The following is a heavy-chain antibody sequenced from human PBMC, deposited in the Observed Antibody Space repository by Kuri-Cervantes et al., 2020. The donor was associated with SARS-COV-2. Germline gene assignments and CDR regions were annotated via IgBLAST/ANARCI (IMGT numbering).Heavy chain of an antibody. CDR2: IYHSGST. Sequence: GSLRLSCTVSGYSISSGYYWGWIRQPPGKGLEWIGSIYHSGSTYYNPSLKSRVTISVDTSKSQFSLKLSSVTAADTAVYYCARVGRAGPFDYWGQGTLVTVSS. D-gene: IGHD6-13*01. CDR3: ARVGRAGPFDY. V-gene: IGHV4-38-2*02. CDR1: GYSISSGYY. J-gene: IGHJ4*02.